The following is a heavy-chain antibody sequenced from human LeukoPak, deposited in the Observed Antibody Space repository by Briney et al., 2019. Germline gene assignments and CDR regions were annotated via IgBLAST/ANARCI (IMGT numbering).Heavy chain of an antibody. CDR1: GFTFSSYA. CDR2: ISGSGGST. D-gene: IGHD4-17*01. V-gene: IGHV3-23*01. Sequence: GGSLRPSCAASGFTFSSYAMSWVRQAPGKGLGWVSAISGSGGSTYYADSVKGRFTISRDNSKNTLYLQMNSLRAEDTAVYYCAKEKYGTDVGEDAFDIWGQGTMVTVSS. J-gene: IGHJ3*02. CDR3: AKEKYGTDVGEDAFDI.